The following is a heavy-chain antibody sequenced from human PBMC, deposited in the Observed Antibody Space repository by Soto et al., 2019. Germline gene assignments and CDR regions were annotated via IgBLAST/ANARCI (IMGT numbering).Heavy chain of an antibody. CDR3: ARVGITMVRGVIAPGYYFAY. CDR2: IYSGGST. V-gene: IGHV3-53*04. Sequence: PGGSLRLSCAASGFTVSSNYMSWVRQAPGKGLEWVSVIYSGGSTYYADSVKGRFTISRHNSKNTLYLQMNSLRAEDTAVYYCARVGITMVRGVIAPGYYFAYWGQGTLVTVSS. CDR1: GFTVSSNY. D-gene: IGHD3-10*01. J-gene: IGHJ4*02.